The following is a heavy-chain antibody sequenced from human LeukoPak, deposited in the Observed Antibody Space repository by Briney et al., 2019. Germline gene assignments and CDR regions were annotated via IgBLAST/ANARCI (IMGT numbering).Heavy chain of an antibody. CDR1: GYTFTSYG. CDR3: ARMNYDILTGYFEY. V-gene: IGHV1-18*01. D-gene: IGHD3-9*01. J-gene: IGHJ4*02. Sequence: ASVKVSCKASGYTFTSYGISWVRQAPGQGLEWMGWISAYNGNTNYAQKLQGRVTMTTDTSTSTAYMELRSLRSDDTAVYYCARMNYDILTGYFEYWGQGTLVTVSS. CDR2: ISAYNGNT.